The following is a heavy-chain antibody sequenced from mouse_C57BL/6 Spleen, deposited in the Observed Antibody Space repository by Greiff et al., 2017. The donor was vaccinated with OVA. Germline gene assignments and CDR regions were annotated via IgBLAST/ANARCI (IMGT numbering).Heavy chain of an antibody. Sequence: EVKVVESGPGMVKPSQSLSLTCTVTGYSITSGYDWHWIRHFPGNKLEWMGYISYSGSTNYNPSLKSRISITHDTSKNHFFLKLNSVTTEDTATYCCARASTVRYFDVWGTGTTVTVAS. CDR1: GYSITSGYD. CDR2: ISYSGST. V-gene: IGHV3-1*01. CDR3: ARASTVRYFDV. D-gene: IGHD1-1*01. J-gene: IGHJ1*03.